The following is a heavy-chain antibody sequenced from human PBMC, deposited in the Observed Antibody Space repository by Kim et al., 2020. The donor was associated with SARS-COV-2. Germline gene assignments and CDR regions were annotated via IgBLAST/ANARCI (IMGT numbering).Heavy chain of an antibody. CDR3: ARDWFEDY. J-gene: IGHJ4*02. CDR2: ISGSGENT. V-gene: IGHV3-23*01. D-gene: IGHD3-10*01. Sequence: GGSLRLSCAASGFTFSSYAMSWVRQAPGKGLEWVSVISGSGENTYYADSGKGRFTIPRDNSKNTVYLQMDSLRADDTAVYYCARDWFEDYWGQGILVTVSS. CDR1: GFTFSSYA.